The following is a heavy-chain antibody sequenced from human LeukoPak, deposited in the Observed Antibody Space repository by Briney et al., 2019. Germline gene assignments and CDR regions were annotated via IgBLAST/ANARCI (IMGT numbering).Heavy chain of an antibody. CDR2: IYYSGST. CDR1: GGSITSYY. D-gene: IGHD5-18*01. CDR3: ARTLGIGYSYGPLFDG. J-gene: IGHJ4*02. V-gene: IGHV4-59*12. Sequence: IPSETLSLTCTVSGGSITSYYWSWIRQPPGKGLEWIGYIYYSGSTDYNPSLKSRVTISVDTSKNQFSLKWSFVTAADTAVYYCARTLGIGYSYGPLFDGWGQG.